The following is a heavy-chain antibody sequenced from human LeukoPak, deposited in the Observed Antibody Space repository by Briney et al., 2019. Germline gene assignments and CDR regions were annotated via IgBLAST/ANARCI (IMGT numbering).Heavy chain of an antibody. D-gene: IGHD4-11*01. CDR1: GFTVSSSF. V-gene: IGHV3-53*01. J-gene: IGHJ4*02. CDR2: IYSGGST. CDR3: VRDGVDYSFEY. Sequence: PGGSLRLSCAASGFTVSSSFMSWVRQAPGKGLEWVPVIYSGGSTYYADSVKGRFTISRDNSKNTLYLQMNSLRADDTAVYYCVRDGVDYSFEYWGQGTLVTVSS.